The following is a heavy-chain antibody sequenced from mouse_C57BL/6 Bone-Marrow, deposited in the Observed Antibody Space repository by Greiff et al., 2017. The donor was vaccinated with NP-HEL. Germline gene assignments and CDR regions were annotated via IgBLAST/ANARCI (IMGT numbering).Heavy chain of an antibody. Sequence: EVKLMESGPELVKPGASVKISCKASGYSFTDYNMNWVKQSNGKSLEWIGVINPNYGTTSYNQKFKGKATLTVDQSSSTAYMQLNSLTSEDSAVYYCARGIITTVVATTSDYWGQGTTLTVSS. CDR2: INPNYGTT. CDR1: GYSFTDYN. J-gene: IGHJ2*01. CDR3: ARGIITTVVATTSDY. D-gene: IGHD1-1*01. V-gene: IGHV1-39*01.